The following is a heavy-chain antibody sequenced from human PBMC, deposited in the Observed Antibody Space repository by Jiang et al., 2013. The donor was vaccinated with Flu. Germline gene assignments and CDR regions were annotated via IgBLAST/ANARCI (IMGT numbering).Heavy chain of an antibody. J-gene: IGHJ4*02. D-gene: IGHD3-22*01. Sequence: AASGFTFSSYAMSWVRQAPGKGLEWVSGISSSGSTFYADSVKGRFTISRDKSKNTLYLQMNSLRAEDTAVYYCAKDQHRGSGYYPLDYWGQGTLVTVSS. CDR1: GFTFSSYA. V-gene: IGHV3-23*01. CDR3: AKDQHRGSGYYPLDY. CDR2: ISSSGST.